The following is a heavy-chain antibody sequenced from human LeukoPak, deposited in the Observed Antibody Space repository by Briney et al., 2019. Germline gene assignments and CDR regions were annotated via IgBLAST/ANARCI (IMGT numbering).Heavy chain of an antibody. D-gene: IGHD1-26*01. V-gene: IGHV3-21*01. J-gene: IGHJ6*03. Sequence: GRSLRLSCAASGFIFSNYNINWVRQAPGKAMEWVSSITSRGTYTFYADSVRGRFTISRDNAKNSLYLQMDSLGPDDTAVYYCARDPYSGNYYGNHYYYYMDVWGKGTTVTISS. CDR1: GFIFSNYN. CDR2: ITSRGTYT. CDR3: ARDPYSGNYYGNHYYYYMDV.